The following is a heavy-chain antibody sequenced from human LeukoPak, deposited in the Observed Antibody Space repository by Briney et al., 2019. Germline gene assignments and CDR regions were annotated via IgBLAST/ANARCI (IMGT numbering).Heavy chain of an antibody. CDR1: GGSISSSNW. Sequence: SETLSLTCAVSGGSISSSNWWSWVRQPPGKGLEWIGEIYHSGSTNYNPSLKSRVTISVDTSKNQFSLKLSSVTAADTAVYYCARQGAVAGIFDYWGQGTLVTVSS. J-gene: IGHJ4*02. CDR2: IYHSGST. V-gene: IGHV4-4*02. D-gene: IGHD6-19*01. CDR3: ARQGAVAGIFDY.